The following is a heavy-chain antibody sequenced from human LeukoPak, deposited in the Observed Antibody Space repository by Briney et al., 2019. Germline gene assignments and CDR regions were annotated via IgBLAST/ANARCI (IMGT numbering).Heavy chain of an antibody. CDR1: GYTFTGYY. CDR2: INPNSGGT. J-gene: IGHJ4*02. V-gene: IGHV1-2*02. D-gene: IGHD1-1*01. CDR3: ARVQLERSGEPFDY. Sequence: ASVKVSCKASGYTFTGYYMHWVRQAPGQGLEWMGWINPNSGGTNYAQKFQGRVTMTRDTSISTAYMELSRLRSDDTAVYYCARVQLERSGEPFDYWGQGTLVTVSS.